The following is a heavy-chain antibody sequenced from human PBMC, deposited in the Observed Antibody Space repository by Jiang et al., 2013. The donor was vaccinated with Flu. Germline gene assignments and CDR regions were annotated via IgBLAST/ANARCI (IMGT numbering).Heavy chain of an antibody. J-gene: IGHJ4*01. CDR3: GRHPPNVGSFWSGYYTIDY. CDR2: INKSGST. CDR1: GGPLSSSTYF. D-gene: IGHD3-3*01. Sequence: QTLSLTCTVSGGPLSSSTYFWGWIRQPPGKGLEWIGNINKSGSTNNNPSLKSRVTMSVDTSKNQFSLKVRSVTAADTAMYYCGRHPPNVGSFWSGYYTIDYWGHGILVTVSS. V-gene: IGHV4-39*01.